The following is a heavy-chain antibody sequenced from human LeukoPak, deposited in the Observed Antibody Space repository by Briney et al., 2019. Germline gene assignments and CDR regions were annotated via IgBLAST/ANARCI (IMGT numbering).Heavy chain of an antibody. V-gene: IGHV4-39*01. D-gene: IGHD3-22*01. CDR1: GGSISTSSYY. J-gene: IGHJ6*03. Sequence: SSETLSLTCTVSGGSISTSSYYWGWVRHPPGKGLEWIGNIFYSGSTYYSPSLKSRVTISLDTSRNQFSLKLSSVTAADTAVYYCARQVVTMIVVIQPLGYMDVWGKGTTVTISS. CDR2: IFYSGST. CDR3: ARQVVTMIVVIQPLGYMDV.